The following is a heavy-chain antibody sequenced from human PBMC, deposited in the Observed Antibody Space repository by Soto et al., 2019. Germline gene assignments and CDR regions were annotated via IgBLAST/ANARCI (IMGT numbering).Heavy chain of an antibody. Sequence: PSETLSLTGFVSGDSIRSTRWWTWVRQAPGKGLEWIGEIGHVGSTNYNPSLTSRVPLLLDKTNNQFSPTLTSVTAADTAVYYCARDRGPAYSNGFDFWGNGIQVTVPS. CDR2: IGHVGST. D-gene: IGHD3-22*01. CDR1: GDSIRSTRW. CDR3: ARDRGPAYSNGFDF. J-gene: IGHJ4*01. V-gene: IGHV4-4*02.